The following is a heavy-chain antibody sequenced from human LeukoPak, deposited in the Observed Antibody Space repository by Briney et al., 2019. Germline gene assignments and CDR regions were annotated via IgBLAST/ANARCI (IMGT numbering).Heavy chain of an antibody. Sequence: ASVKVSCKASGYTFTSYGISWVRQAPGQGLEWMGRISAYNGNTNYAQKFQGRVTMTTDTSTNTAYMELSSLRSKDTAVYYCARSAMVRGVIITFGLYYFDYWGQGTLVTVSS. CDR3: ARSAMVRGVIITFGLYYFDY. CDR1: GYTFTSYG. V-gene: IGHV1-18*01. CDR2: ISAYNGNT. J-gene: IGHJ4*02. D-gene: IGHD3-10*01.